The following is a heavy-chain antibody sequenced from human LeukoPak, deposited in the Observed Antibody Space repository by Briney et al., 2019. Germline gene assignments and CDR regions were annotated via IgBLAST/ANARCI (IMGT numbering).Heavy chain of an antibody. CDR2: INTDGSRT. V-gene: IGHV3-74*01. D-gene: IGHD2-15*01. Sequence: PGGSLRLSCAASGFTFSSSWMHWARQAPGKGLVWVSRINTDGSRTDHADSVKGRFTISRDNAKDTLYLQMSSLRAEDTAVYYCARDQTGFCSGSSCLGSTFDYWGQGTLVTVSS. CDR3: ARDQTGFCSGSSCLGSTFDY. J-gene: IGHJ4*02. CDR1: GFTFSSSW.